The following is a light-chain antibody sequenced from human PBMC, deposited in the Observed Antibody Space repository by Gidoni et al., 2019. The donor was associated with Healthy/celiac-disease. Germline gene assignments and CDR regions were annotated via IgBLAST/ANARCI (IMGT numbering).Light chain of an antibody. J-gene: IGKJ5*01. CDR1: QSVSSY. Sequence: EIVLTQSPATLSLSPGERATLSCRASQSVSSYLAWYQQKPGQAPRLLIYDASNRATGIPARFSGSGSGTDFTLTISSLVPEDVAVYYCQQRSNWPPAITFGQGTRLEIK. CDR3: QQRSNWPPAIT. CDR2: DAS. V-gene: IGKV3-11*01.